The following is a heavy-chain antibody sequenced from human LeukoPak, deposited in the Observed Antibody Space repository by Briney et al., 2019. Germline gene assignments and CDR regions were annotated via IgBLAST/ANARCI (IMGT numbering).Heavy chain of an antibody. CDR1: GGTFSSYA. D-gene: IGHD4-17*01. Sequence: SVKVSCKASGGTFSSYAISWVRQAPGQGLEWMGRIIPILGIANYAQKFQGRVTITADKSTSTAYMELSSLRSEDTAVYCCARETTVTADFDYWGQGTLVTVSS. J-gene: IGHJ4*02. CDR2: IIPILGIA. CDR3: ARETTVTADFDY. V-gene: IGHV1-69*04.